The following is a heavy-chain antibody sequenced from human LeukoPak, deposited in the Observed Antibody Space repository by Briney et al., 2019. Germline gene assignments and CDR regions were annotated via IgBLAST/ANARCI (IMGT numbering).Heavy chain of an antibody. D-gene: IGHD3-10*01. J-gene: IGHJ6*02. CDR2: IIPILGIA. CDR1: GGTFSSYA. V-gene: IGHV1-69*04. Sequence: SVKVSCKASGGTFSSYAISWVRQAPGQGLEWMGRIIPILGIANYAQKFQGRVTITADKSTSTAYMELSSLRSEDTAVYYCAREGRGSGSYYRIKHYYYYYGMDVWGQGTTVTVSS. CDR3: AREGRGSGSYYRIKHYYYYYGMDV.